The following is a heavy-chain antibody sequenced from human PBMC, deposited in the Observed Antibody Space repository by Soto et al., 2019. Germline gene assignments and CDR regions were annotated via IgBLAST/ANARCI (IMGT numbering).Heavy chain of an antibody. V-gene: IGHV3-74*01. D-gene: IGHD3-10*01. CDR3: ARALTSLGPPGDDFDK. CDR1: GFAFNNFW. CDR2: INTAGTST. Sequence: EVQLVESGGGLVQPGGSLRLSCAASGFAFNNFWMHWVRQAPGKGLVWVSRINTAGTSTSYADSVKGRFSITRDNAKHTVYLPMNSLRYDDTAVYYCARALTSLGPPGDDFDKWGQGTLVTVSS. J-gene: IGHJ4*02.